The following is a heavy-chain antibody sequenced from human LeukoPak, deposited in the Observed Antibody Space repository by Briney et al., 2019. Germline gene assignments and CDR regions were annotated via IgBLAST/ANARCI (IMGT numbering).Heavy chain of an antibody. CDR1: GYTFTSYA. J-gene: IGHJ6*02. CDR3: ARAPITIFGVVIMLYGMDV. Sequence: ASVKVSCKASGYTFTSYAMNWVRQAPGQGPEWMGWINTNTGNPTYAQGFTGRFVFSLDTSVSTAYLQISSLKAEDTAVYYCARAPITIFGVVIMLYGMDVWGQGTTVTVSS. CDR2: INTNTGNP. V-gene: IGHV7-4-1*02. D-gene: IGHD3-3*01.